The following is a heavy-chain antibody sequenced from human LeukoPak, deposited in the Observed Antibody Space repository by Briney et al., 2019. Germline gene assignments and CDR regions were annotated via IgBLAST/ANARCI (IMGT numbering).Heavy chain of an antibody. CDR1: GFTFSSYG. J-gene: IGHJ6*03. V-gene: IGHV3-23*01. D-gene: IGHD3-10*01. CDR3: AKAVYYYGSGSYYNSPYYMDV. Sequence: PGGSLRLSCAASGFTFSSYGMSWVRQAPGKGLEWVSAISGSGGSTYYADSVKGRFTISRDNSKNTLYLQMNSLRAEDTAVYYCAKAVYYYGSGSYYNSPYYMDVWGKGTTVTISS. CDR2: ISGSGGST.